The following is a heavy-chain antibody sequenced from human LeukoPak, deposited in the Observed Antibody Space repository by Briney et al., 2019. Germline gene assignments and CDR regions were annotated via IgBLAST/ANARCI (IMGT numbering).Heavy chain of an antibody. V-gene: IGHV3-7*01. J-gene: IGHJ4*02. D-gene: IGHD6-13*01. CDR3: ATEVPGGNSWLDY. CDR2: INLDGGVR. Sequence: GGSLRLSCAASEFTFSDYWLSWLRQAPGKGLEWVANINLDGGVRNYVASVKGRFTISRDNAKNSLYLQLNSLRAEDTALYYCATEVPGGNSWLDYWGQGTLVTVSS. CDR1: EFTFSDYW.